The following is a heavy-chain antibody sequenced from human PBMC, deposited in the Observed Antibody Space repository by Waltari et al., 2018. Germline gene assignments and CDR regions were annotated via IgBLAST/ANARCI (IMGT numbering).Heavy chain of an antibody. CDR2: IYYSGST. V-gene: IGHV4-39*07. CDR1: GGSISSSSYY. J-gene: IGHJ4*02. Sequence: QLQLQESGPGLVKPSETLSLTCTVSGGSISSSSYYWGWIRQPPGKGLEWIGGIYYSGSTNYNPSLKSRVTKSVDTSKNQFSLKLSSVTAADTAVYYCARGWNYYGSGSYYRREYRSKSYFDYWGQGTLVTVSS. CDR3: ARGWNYYGSGSYYRREYRSKSYFDY. D-gene: IGHD3-10*01.